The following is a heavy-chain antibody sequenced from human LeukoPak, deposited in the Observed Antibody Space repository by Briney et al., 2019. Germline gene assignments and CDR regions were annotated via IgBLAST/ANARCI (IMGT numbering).Heavy chain of an antibody. CDR1: GHSFTAYY. Sequence: GASVKVSCRPSGHSFTAYYIHWVRQAPGQGLEWMGWINPTSGATKYAQKFEGRVTMTRDTAISTAYMELSRLTSDDTAVYYCASLRGNVDSWSGPFDYWGQGSLVTVSS. CDR3: ASLRGNVDSWSGPFDY. J-gene: IGHJ4*02. D-gene: IGHD3-3*01. V-gene: IGHV1-2*02. CDR2: INPTSGAT.